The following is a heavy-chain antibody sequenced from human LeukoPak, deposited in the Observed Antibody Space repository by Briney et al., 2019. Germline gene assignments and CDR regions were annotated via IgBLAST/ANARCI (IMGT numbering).Heavy chain of an antibody. CDR1: GDSISSSSYY. V-gene: IGHV4-39*01. CDR3: ARQRANYYDSSGYYYPLYYYYYMDV. CDR2: IYYSGST. D-gene: IGHD3-22*01. J-gene: IGHJ6*03. Sequence: TPSETLSLTCTVSGDSISSSSYYWGWIRQPPGKGLEWIGSIYYSGSTYYNPSLKSRVTISVDTSKNQFSLKLSSVTAADTAVYYCARQRANYYDSSGYYYPLYYYYYMDVWGKGTTVTVSS.